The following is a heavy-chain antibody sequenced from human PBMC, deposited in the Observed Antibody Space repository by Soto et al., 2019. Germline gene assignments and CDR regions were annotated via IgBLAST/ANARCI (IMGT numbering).Heavy chain of an antibody. J-gene: IGHJ4*02. V-gene: IGHV4-59*01. Sequence: PSETVSLTCSVSGAALSDYYCSWIRQPPGKGLEWIGYISDRGSTNYNPSLRSRATMSLATSNSQFSLQLTSVTAADTAVYYCARGGDIQLWLAFDYWGQGAPVTVSS. CDR2: ISDRGST. D-gene: IGHD5-18*01. CDR1: GAALSDYY. CDR3: ARGGDIQLWLAFDY.